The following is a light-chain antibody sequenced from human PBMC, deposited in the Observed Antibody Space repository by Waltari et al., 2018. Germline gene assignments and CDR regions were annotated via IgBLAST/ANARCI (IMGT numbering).Light chain of an antibody. J-gene: IGLJ3*02. CDR2: YVN. V-gene: IGLV2-14*01. Sequence: QSALTQPASVSGSPGQSITISCTGTSSDVGGYNYVSWYQQHPGKAPKLMIYYVNNRPAGVSNRFAGSKSGNTASLTISGLQAEDEADYYCSSFTSSSTWVFGGGTKLTVL. CDR1: SSDVGGYNY. CDR3: SSFTSSSTWV.